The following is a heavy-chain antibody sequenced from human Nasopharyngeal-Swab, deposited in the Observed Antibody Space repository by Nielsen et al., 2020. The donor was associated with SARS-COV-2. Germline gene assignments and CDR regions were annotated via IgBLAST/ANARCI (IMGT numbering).Heavy chain of an antibody. CDR2: IKQDGSEK. J-gene: IGHJ4*02. CDR3: AKGDSYGYVGYFDY. Sequence: GESLKISCAASGFTFSSYWMSWVRQAPGKGLEWVANIKQDGSEKYYVDSVKGRFTISRDNAKNSLYLQMNSLRAEDTAVYYCAKGDSYGYVGYFDYWGQGTLVTVSS. D-gene: IGHD5-18*01. V-gene: IGHV3-7*01. CDR1: GFTFSSYW.